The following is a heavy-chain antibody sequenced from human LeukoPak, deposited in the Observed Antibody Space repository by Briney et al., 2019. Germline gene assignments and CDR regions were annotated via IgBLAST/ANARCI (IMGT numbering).Heavy chain of an antibody. CDR3: ARARWVSGSYSDAFDI. J-gene: IGHJ3*02. Sequence: GGSLRLSCAASGFTFSSYGMSWVRQAPGKGLEWVSAISGSGGSTYYADSVKGRFTISRDNSKNSLYLQMNGLRVEDTALYYCARARWVSGSYSDAFDIWGQGTMVTVSS. V-gene: IGHV3-23*01. CDR1: GFTFSSYG. CDR2: ISGSGGST. D-gene: IGHD1-26*01.